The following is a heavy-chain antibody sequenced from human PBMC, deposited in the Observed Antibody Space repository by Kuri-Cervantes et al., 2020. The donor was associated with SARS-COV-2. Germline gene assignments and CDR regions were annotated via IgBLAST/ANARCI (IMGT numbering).Heavy chain of an antibody. CDR3: ARGLEWGCADY. V-gene: IGHV4-34*01. J-gene: IGHJ4*02. CDR1: GGSISSYY. D-gene: IGHD3-3*01. CDR2: INHSGST. Sequence: SETLSLTCTVSGGSISSYYWSWIRQPPGKGLEWIGEINHSGSTNYNPSLKSRVTISVDTSKNQFSLKLSSVTAADTAVYYCARGLEWGCADYWGQGTLVNVSS.